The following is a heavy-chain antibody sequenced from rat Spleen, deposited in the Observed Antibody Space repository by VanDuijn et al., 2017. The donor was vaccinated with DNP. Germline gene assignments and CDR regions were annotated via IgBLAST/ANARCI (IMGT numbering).Heavy chain of an antibody. CDR3: ARWGGDYFDY. CDR2: ISTGGGNT. CDR1: GFTFSDYN. Sequence: EVQLVETGGGLVQPGRSLKLSCAASGFTFSDYNMAWVRQAPTKGLEWVASISTGGGNTYYRDSVKGRFTISRDNAKTTLYLQMNSLRSEDMATYYCARWGGDYFDYWGQGVMVTVSS. V-gene: IGHV5-25*01. J-gene: IGHJ2*01.